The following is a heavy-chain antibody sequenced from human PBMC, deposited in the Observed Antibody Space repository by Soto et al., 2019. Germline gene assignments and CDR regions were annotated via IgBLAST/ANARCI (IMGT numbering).Heavy chain of an antibody. D-gene: IGHD6-19*01. J-gene: IGHJ4*02. CDR1: GGTFSSYA. CDR2: IIPIFGTA. V-gene: IGHV1-69*12. CDR3: ANELWLAISY. Sequence: QVQLVQSGAEVKKPGSSVKVSCKASGGTFSSYAISWVRQAPGQGLEWMGGIIPIFGTANYAQKFQGRVMTTEDVSTSTAYMELSSLRSENMAVFYCANELWLAISYWGQGTLVTVSS.